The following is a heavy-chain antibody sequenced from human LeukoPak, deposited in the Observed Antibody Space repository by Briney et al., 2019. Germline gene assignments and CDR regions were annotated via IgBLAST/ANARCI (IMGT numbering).Heavy chain of an antibody. D-gene: IGHD3-9*01. CDR1: GGSVTSDDHS. Sequence: SETLSLTCTVSGGSVTSDDHSWTWLRQSPGKGLEWIGHFYFTSSTYYNPSLKTRVAISVDRSRNQFSLRLTSVTAADTAVYYCARDMGENYDILTGYYSNAFDIWGQGTMVTVSS. J-gene: IGHJ3*02. V-gene: IGHV4-30-2*06. CDR3: ARDMGENYDILTGYYSNAFDI. CDR2: FYFTSST.